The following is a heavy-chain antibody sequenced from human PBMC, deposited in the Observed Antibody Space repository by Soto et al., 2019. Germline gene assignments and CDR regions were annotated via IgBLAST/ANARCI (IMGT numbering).Heavy chain of an antibody. V-gene: IGHV3-33*08. J-gene: IGHJ4*02. CDR2: IWYDGSNT. CDR1: GFTFRSYA. Sequence: GSLRLSCAASGFTFRSYAMSWVRQAPGKGLEWVSVIWYDGSNTYQGESVKGRFTMSRDISKNTLYLQMDSLKTEDTAVYYCITNLNLDTGLHYWGQGTLVTVSS. D-gene: IGHD5-18*01. CDR3: ITNLNLDTGLHY.